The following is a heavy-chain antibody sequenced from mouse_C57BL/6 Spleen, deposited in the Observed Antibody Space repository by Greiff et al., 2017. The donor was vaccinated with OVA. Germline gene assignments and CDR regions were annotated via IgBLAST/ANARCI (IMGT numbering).Heavy chain of an antibody. Sequence: VQLQQSGPGLVKPSQSLFLTCSITGFPITSGYYWIWIRQSPGKPLEWMGYITHSGETFYNPSLQSPISITRDTSKNQFFLQMNSVTTEDTAMYYCAGDRDGYYYFDYWGQGTTLTVSS. D-gene: IGHD2-3*01. CDR1: GFPITSGYY. V-gene: IGHV12-3*01. CDR3: AGDRDGYYYFDY. CDR2: ITHSGET. J-gene: IGHJ2*01.